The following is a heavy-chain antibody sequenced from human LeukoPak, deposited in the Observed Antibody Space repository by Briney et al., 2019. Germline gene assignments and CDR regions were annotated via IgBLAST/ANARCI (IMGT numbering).Heavy chain of an antibody. D-gene: IGHD3-22*01. V-gene: IGHV3-53*01. Sequence: GGSLRLSCAASGFIVSNKYMTRVRQAPGKGLEYVSLIYNNGRTYYADSVKGRYTISRDNSKNTLYLQMNSLRVEDTAVYYCARGLSLSGYLDAFDVWGQGAVVTVSS. J-gene: IGHJ3*01. CDR2: IYNNGRT. CDR1: GFIVSNKY. CDR3: ARGLSLSGYLDAFDV.